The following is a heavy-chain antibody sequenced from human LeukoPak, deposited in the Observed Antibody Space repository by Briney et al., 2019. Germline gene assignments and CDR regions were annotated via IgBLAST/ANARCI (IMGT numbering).Heavy chain of an antibody. CDR1: GFTFSSYS. CDR2: ISSSSSYI. CDR3: ARDNYESTWAFDI. Sequence: TGGSLRLSCAASGFTFSSYSMNWVRQAPGKGLEWVSSISSSSSYIYYADSVKGRFTISRDNAKNSLCLQMNSLRAEDTAVYYCARDNYESTWAFDIWGQGTMVTVSS. V-gene: IGHV3-21*01. D-gene: IGHD3-22*01. J-gene: IGHJ3*02.